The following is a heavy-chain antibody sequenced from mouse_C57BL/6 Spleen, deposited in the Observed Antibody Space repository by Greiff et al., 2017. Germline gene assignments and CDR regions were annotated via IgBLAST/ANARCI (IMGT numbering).Heavy chain of an antibody. J-gene: IGHJ4*01. Sequence: QVQLQQPGTELVKPGASVKLSCKASGYTFTSYWLHWVKQRPGQGLEWIGNINPSNGGTNYNEKFKSKATLTVAKSSSTAYMQLSSLTSEDSAVYYCARGRGNYLEGDAMDYWGQGTSVTVSS. D-gene: IGHD2-1*01. CDR2: INPSNGGT. V-gene: IGHV1-53*01. CDR3: ARGRGNYLEGDAMDY. CDR1: GYTFTSYW.